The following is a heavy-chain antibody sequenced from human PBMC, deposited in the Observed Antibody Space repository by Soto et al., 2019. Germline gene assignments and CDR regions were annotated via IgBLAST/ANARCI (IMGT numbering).Heavy chain of an antibody. V-gene: IGHV3-21*01. CDR1: GFTFSSYS. CDR3: ARDYPKQLRFLEWSYGAHDAFDI. D-gene: IGHD3-3*01. Sequence: PVGSQIISCAASGFTFSSYSMNWVRQAPGEGLEWVSSISSISIYIYYADSVKGRFTISRDNAKNSLYLQMNSLRAEDTAVYYCARDYPKQLRFLEWSYGAHDAFDIWGQGTMVTVSS. J-gene: IGHJ3*02. CDR2: ISSISIYI.